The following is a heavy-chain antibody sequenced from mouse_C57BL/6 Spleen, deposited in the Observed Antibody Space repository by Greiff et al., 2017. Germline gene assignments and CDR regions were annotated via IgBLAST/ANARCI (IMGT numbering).Heavy chain of an antibody. CDR3: ARDEYDVNAMDY. D-gene: IGHD2-4*01. V-gene: IGHV1-80*01. CDR2: IYPGDGDT. CDR1: GFAFSSYW. Sequence: QVQLQQSGAELVKPGASVKISCNVSGFAFSSYWMNWVKQRPGKGLEWIGQIYPGDGDTNYNGKFKGKATLTADKSSSTAYMQLSSLTSEDSAIYFYARDEYDVNAMDYWGQGTSVTVSS. J-gene: IGHJ4*01.